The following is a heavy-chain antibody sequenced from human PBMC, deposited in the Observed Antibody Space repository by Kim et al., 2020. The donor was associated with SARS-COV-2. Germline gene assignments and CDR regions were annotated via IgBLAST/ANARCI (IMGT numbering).Heavy chain of an antibody. CDR3: ARDWAAAGDYYYYGMDV. Sequence: ASVKVSCKASGYTFTSYAMNWVRQAPGQGLEWMGWINTNTGNPTYAQGFTGRFVFSLDTSVSTAYLQISSLKAEDTAVYYCARDWAAAGDYYYYGMDVWGQGTTVTVSS. V-gene: IGHV7-4-1*02. CDR1: GYTFTSYA. D-gene: IGHD6-13*01. CDR2: INTNTGNP. J-gene: IGHJ6*02.